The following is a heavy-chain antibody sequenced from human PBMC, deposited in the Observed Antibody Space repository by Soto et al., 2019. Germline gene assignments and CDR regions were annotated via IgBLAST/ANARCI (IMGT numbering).Heavy chain of an antibody. J-gene: IGHJ5*02. D-gene: IGHD3-10*01. CDR1: GFTFSSYA. CDR2: ISGSGGST. CDR3: AKLGGSGSWYNWFDP. V-gene: IGHV3-23*01. Sequence: EVQLLESRGGLVQPGGSLRLSCAASGFTFSSYAMSWVRQAPGKGLEWVSAISGSGGSTYYADSVKGRFTISRDNSKNTLYLQMNSLRAEDTAVYYCAKLGGSGSWYNWFDPWGQGTLVTVSS.